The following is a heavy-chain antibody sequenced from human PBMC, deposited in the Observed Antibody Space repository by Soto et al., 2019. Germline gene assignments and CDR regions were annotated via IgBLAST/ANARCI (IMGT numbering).Heavy chain of an antibody. CDR1: GGSFSGYY. CDR3: ARDDYYDSSGSSDY. CDR2: INHSGST. D-gene: IGHD3-22*01. Sequence: PSETLSLTCAVYGGSFSGYYWSWIRQPPGKGLEWIGEINHSGSTNYNPSLKSRVTISVDTSKNQFSLKLSSVTAADTAVYYCARDDYYDSSGSSDYWGQGTLVTVSS. V-gene: IGHV4-34*01. J-gene: IGHJ4*02.